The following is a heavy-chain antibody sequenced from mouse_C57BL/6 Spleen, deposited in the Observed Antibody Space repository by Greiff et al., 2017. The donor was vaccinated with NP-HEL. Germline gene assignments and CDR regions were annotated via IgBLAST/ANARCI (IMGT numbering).Heavy chain of an antibody. Sequence: VQLQQSGAELVRPGTSVKVSCKASGYAFTNYLIEWVKQRPGQGLEWIGVINPGSGGTNYNEKFKGKATLTADKSSSTAYMQLSSLTSEDSAVYCCARSLLYDAMDYWGQGTSVTVSS. CDR3: ARSLLYDAMDY. CDR2: INPGSGGT. D-gene: IGHD2-1*01. V-gene: IGHV1-54*01. CDR1: GYAFTNYL. J-gene: IGHJ4*01.